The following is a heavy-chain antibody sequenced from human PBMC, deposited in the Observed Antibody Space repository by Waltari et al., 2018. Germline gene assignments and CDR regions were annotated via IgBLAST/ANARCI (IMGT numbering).Heavy chain of an antibody. D-gene: IGHD3-3*01. CDR2: ISGRGGST. Sequence: EVQLLESGGGLVQPGGSLRLSCSASGCTFSSYSMSCVRQAPGKGMEWVSAISGRGGSTYYADSVKGRFTISRDNSKNTLYLQMNSLRAEDTAVYYCAKEMGIFGVVMDYWGQGTLVTVSS. V-gene: IGHV3-23*01. J-gene: IGHJ4*02. CDR3: AKEMGIFGVVMDY. CDR1: GCTFSSYS.